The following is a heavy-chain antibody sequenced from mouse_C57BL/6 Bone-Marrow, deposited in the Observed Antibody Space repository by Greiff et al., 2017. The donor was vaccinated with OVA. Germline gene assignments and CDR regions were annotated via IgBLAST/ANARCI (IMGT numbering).Heavy chain of an antibody. CDR3: ARNAYYSNYDYYAMDY. V-gene: IGHV3-6*01. J-gene: IGHJ4*01. D-gene: IGHD2-5*01. CDR2: ISYDGSN. CDR1: GYSITSGYY. Sequence: ESGPGLVKPSQSLSLTCSVPGYSITSGYYWYWIRQFPGNKLEWLGYISYDGSNNYNPSLKNRIAITRDTSKNQFFLKLNSVTTEDTATYYCARNAYYSNYDYYAMDYWGQGTSVTVSS.